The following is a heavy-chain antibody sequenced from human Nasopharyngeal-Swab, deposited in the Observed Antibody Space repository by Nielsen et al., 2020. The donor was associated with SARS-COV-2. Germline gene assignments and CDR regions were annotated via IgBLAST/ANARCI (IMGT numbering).Heavy chain of an antibody. V-gene: IGHV3-9*01. Sequence: SLKISCVASGFTYDDYAMHWVRQAPRKGLEWVSGITWNSGVAYTDSVKGRFTISRDNARNSLYLQMNSLRTEDTAFYYCTKGRADYSNPSFDNWGQGTLVTVSS. D-gene: IGHD4-11*01. CDR3: TKGRADYSNPSFDN. CDR1: GFTYDDYA. J-gene: IGHJ4*02. CDR2: ITWNSGV.